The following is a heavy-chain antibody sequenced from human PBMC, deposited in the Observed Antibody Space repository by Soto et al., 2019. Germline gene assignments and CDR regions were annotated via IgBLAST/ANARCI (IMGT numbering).Heavy chain of an antibody. CDR1: GGTFSSYA. J-gene: IGHJ6*02. Sequence: QVQLVQSGAEVQKPGSSVKVSCKASGGTFSSYAISWVRQAPGQGLEWMGGIIPIFGTANYAQKFQGRVTITAEESTSTDYMELSSLRSEDTAEYYCARCKPAGGYCSSTSCYSHYYYGMDVWGQGTTVTVSS. D-gene: IGHD2-2*01. V-gene: IGHV1-69*01. CDR3: ARCKPAGGYCSSTSCYSHYYYGMDV. CDR2: IIPIFGTA.